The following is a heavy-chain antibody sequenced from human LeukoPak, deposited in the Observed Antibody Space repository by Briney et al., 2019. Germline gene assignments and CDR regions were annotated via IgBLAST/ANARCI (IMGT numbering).Heavy chain of an antibody. CDR2: THYRSKWYN. D-gene: IGHD1-26*01. CDR1: GDSVSSNSAA. CDR3: AREGGPLNWFDP. J-gene: IGHJ5*02. V-gene: IGHV6-1*01. Sequence: PSQTLSLSCAISGDSVSSNSAAWNWIRQSPSRGLEWLGRTHYRSKWYNDYAVSVRSRITIKPDTSKNQFSLQLNSVTPEDTAVYYCAREGGPLNWFDPWGQGTLVTVSS.